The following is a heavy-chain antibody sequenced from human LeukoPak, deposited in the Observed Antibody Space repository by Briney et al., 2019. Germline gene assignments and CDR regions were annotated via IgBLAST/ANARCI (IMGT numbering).Heavy chain of an antibody. J-gene: IGHJ6*02. CDR2: INHSGST. Sequence: SETLSLTCAAYGGSFSGYYWSWIRQPPGKGLEWIGEINHSGSTNYNPSLKSRVTISVDTSKNQFSLKLSSVTAADTAVYYCARKERYYYGSGSYLDSYGMDVWGQGTTVTVSS. CDR1: GGSFSGYY. CDR3: ARKERYYYGSGSYLDSYGMDV. V-gene: IGHV4-34*01. D-gene: IGHD3-10*01.